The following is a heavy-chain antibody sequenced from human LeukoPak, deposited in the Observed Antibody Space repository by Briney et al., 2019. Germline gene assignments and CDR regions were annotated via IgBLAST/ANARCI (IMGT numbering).Heavy chain of an antibody. J-gene: IGHJ5*02. CDR1: GGSISSSSYY. Sequence: SETLSLTCTVSGGSISSSSYYWGWIRQPPGKGLEWIGSIYYSGSTYYNPSLKSRVTISVDTSMNQFSLKLSSVTAADTAVYYCARVCASCSSTSCYTPPNRFDPWGQGTLVTVSS. CDR3: ARVCASCSSTSCYTPPNRFDP. CDR2: IYYSGST. V-gene: IGHV4-39*07. D-gene: IGHD2-2*02.